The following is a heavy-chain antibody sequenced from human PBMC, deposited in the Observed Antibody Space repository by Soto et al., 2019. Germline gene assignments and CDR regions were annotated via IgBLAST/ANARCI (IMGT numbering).Heavy chain of an antibody. Sequence: GGSLRLSCAASGFTFSNYWMTWVRQAPGKGLEWVANINQDGSVKTYLDSVKGRLTISRDNAQDSLYLQMDSLRAEDTAVYYCARDPGYGPLDYWGQGTLVTVSS. J-gene: IGHJ4*02. CDR2: INQDGSVK. D-gene: IGHD4-17*01. CDR3: ARDPGYGPLDY. CDR1: GFTFSNYW. V-gene: IGHV3-7*01.